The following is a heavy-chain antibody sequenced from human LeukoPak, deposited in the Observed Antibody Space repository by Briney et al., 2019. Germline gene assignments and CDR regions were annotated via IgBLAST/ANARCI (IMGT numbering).Heavy chain of an antibody. Sequence: GASVKVSCKASGGTFSSYAISWVRQAPGQGLEWMGGIIPIFGTANYAQKFQGRVTITTDESTSTAYMELSSLRSEDTAVYYCARSGFGELFWGYWGQGTLVTVSS. V-gene: IGHV1-69*05. CDR1: GGTFSSYA. J-gene: IGHJ4*02. D-gene: IGHD3-10*01. CDR2: IIPIFGTA. CDR3: ARSGFGELFWGY.